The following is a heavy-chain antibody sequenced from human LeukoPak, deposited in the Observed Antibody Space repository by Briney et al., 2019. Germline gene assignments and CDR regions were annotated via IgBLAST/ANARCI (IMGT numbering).Heavy chain of an antibody. CDR1: GFTFSTYG. J-gene: IGHJ4*02. CDR2: ISSGSVYI. CDR3: VRDEHGSGSYYNFDY. D-gene: IGHD3-10*01. Sequence: GGSLRLSCAASGFTFSTYGMNWVRQAPGKWLEWVSSISSGSVYIYYADSVKGRFTISRDNAKSSLYLQMNSLRAEDKAVYYCVRDEHGSGSYYNFDYWGQGTLVTVSP. V-gene: IGHV3-21*01.